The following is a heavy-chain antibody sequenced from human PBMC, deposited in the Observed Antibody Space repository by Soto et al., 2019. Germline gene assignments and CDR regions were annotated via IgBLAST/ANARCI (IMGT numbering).Heavy chain of an antibody. Sequence: ASVKVSCKASGYTFTSYGISWVRQAPGQGLEWMGWISAYNGNTNYAQKLQGRVTMTTDTSTSTAYMELRSLRSDDTAVYYCARRRQIVGAMRDFDYCGQGTLVTVSS. CDR1: GYTFTSYG. CDR3: ARRRQIVGAMRDFDY. J-gene: IGHJ4*02. CDR2: ISAYNGNT. D-gene: IGHD1-26*01. V-gene: IGHV1-18*01.